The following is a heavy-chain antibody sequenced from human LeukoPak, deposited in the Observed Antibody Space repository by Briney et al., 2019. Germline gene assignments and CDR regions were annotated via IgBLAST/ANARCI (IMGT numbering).Heavy chain of an antibody. CDR1: GGSISSSSYY. CDR3: ARLGYGSGSYYY. J-gene: IGHJ4*02. V-gene: IGHV4-39*01. Sequence: PSETLSLTCTVSGGSISSSSYYWGWIRQPPGKGLEWIGSIYYSGSTYYNPSLKSRVTISVDTSKNQFSLKLSSVTAADTAVYYCARLGYGSGSYYYWGQGTLVTVSS. CDR2: IYYSGST. D-gene: IGHD3-10*01.